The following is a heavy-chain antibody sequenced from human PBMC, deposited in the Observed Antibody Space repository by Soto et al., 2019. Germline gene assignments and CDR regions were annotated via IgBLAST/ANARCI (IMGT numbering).Heavy chain of an antibody. CDR3: AKGHSAKLYYYYYGMDV. J-gene: IGHJ6*02. CDR1: GVSVSSGSYC. D-gene: IGHD1-26*01. Sequence: PSETLSLTCTVSGVSVSSGSYCWSWIRQPPGKGLEWIGYIYYSGSTNYNPSPKSRVTISVDTSKNQFSLKLSSVTAADAAVYYCAKGHSAKLYYYYYGMDVWGQGTTVTVSS. CDR2: IYYSGST. V-gene: IGHV4-61*01.